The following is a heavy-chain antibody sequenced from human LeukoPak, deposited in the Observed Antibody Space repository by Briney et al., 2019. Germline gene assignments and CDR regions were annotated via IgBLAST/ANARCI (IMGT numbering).Heavy chain of an antibody. J-gene: IGHJ4*02. V-gene: IGHV4-38-2*02. Sequence: SETLSLTCTVSGYSISSGYYWGWIRQPPGKGLEWIGSIDRSGSTYYNPYLKSRVTISLATSKNQLSLKLSSVTAADTDLYYCAAALKYQNFDYWGKGTLVTVSS. CDR1: GYSISSGYY. D-gene: IGHD2/OR15-2a*01. CDR2: IDRSGST. CDR3: AAALKYQNFDY.